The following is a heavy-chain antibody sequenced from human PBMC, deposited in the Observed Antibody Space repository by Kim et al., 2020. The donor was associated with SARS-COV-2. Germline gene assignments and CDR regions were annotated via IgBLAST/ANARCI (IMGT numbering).Heavy chain of an antibody. V-gene: IGHV3-23*01. CDR2: RSGFT. D-gene: IGHD6-19*01. Sequence: RSGFTYYADSVKGRFTVARDKSKNTVFLQMNSLRAEDTALYFCARNLWLADWGQGTLVAVSS. CDR3: ARNLWLAD. J-gene: IGHJ4*02.